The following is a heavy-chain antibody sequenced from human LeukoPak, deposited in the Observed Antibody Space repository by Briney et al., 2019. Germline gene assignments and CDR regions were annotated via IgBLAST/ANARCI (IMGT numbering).Heavy chain of an antibody. CDR2: INWNGGST. J-gene: IGHJ4*02. V-gene: IGHV3-20*04. Sequence: GGSLRLSCAVSGFTFNDYGMSWVRQAPGKGLEWVSGINWNGGSTGYADSVKGRFTISRDNAKKSVYLKMNSLRGEDTALYYWARDYCGGDCYPFDYWGQGTLVTVSS. D-gene: IGHD2-21*02. CDR3: ARDYCGGDCYPFDY. CDR1: GFTFNDYG.